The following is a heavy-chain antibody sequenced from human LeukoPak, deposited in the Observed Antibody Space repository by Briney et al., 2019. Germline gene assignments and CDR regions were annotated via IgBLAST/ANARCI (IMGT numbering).Heavy chain of an antibody. CDR2: ISNTSTSI. CDR1: GFTFGSYR. Sequence: GGSLRLSRAPSGFTFGSYRMRWVRPPPGRGREWVSSISNTSTSISYADSLKGQFTISRDNARNSLYLQMNNLRVEDTAVYYCASEGYGDYYFDYWGQGTLVTVSS. J-gene: IGHJ4*02. D-gene: IGHD4-17*01. V-gene: IGHV3-21*01. CDR3: ASEGYGDYYFDY.